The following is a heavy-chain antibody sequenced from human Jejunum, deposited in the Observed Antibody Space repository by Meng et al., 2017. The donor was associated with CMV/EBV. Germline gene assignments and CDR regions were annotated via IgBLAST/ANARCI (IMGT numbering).Heavy chain of an antibody. CDR3: ARAHNDYSINS. D-gene: IGHD4-11*01. CDR2: IYYSGTT. Sequence: VSGGSISTYYWTWIRQPPGKGGTGLEWIGYIYYSGTTYYNPSLKSRVTISVDTAKNQFSLKLNSVTAADTAVYFCARAHNDYSINSWGQGTLVTVSS. V-gene: IGHV4-59*01. CDR1: GGSISTYY. J-gene: IGHJ5*02.